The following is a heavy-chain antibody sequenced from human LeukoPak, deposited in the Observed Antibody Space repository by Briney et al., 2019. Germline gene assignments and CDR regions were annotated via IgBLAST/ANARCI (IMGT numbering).Heavy chain of an antibody. D-gene: IGHD6-6*01. CDR3: ANWIGSSSRDY. V-gene: IGHV3-23*01. CDR2: INSNGDEI. J-gene: IGHJ4*02. Sequence: GGSLRLSCAASGFTFSTYAMTWVRQAPGKGLEWVSGINSNGDEIYYADSVRGRFTTSRDNSNNALYLQMDSLRTEDTAVYYCANWIGSSSRDYWGQGTLVTVSS. CDR1: GFTFSTYA.